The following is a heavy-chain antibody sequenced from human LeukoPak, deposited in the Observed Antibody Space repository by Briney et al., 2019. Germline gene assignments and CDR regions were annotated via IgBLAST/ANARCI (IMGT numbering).Heavy chain of an antibody. V-gene: IGHV4-39*01. CDR1: GGSISSSSYY. D-gene: IGHD3-3*01. Sequence: PSETLSLTCTVSGGSISSSSYYWGWIRQPPGKGLEWIGSIYYSGSTYYNPSLKSRVTISVDTSKNQFSLKLSSVTAADTAVYYCARLDPHYGGFLEWLLVDYWGQGTLVTVSS. CDR2: IYYSGST. CDR3: ARLDPHYGGFLEWLLVDY. J-gene: IGHJ4*02.